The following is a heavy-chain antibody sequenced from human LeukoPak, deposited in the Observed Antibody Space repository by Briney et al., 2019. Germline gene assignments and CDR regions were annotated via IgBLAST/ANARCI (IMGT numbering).Heavy chain of an antibody. J-gene: IGHJ4*02. CDR3: ARDPGGSPPGGFDY. CDR1: GFTFSNYW. CDR2: IREDGSEK. D-gene: IGHD1-26*01. Sequence: PGGSLRLSCAASGFTFSNYWMTWVRQAPGKGLEWVANIREDGSEKYYVDSVKGRFTISRDNAKNSLYLQVNSLRAEDTAVYYCARDPGGSPPGGFDYWGQGTLVTVSS. V-gene: IGHV3-7*01.